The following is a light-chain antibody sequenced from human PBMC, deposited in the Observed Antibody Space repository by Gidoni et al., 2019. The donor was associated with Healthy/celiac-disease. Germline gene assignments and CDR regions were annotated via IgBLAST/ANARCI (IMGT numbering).Light chain of an antibody. CDR3: AAWDDSLNGPV. V-gene: IGLV1-44*01. CDR2: INN. J-gene: IGLJ3*02. CDR1: SSNIGSNT. Sequence: QSVPTQPPSASGTPGQRVTIPCSGSSSNIGSNTVHCYQPPPETAPKLLIHINNLRPSGAPDRVSGSKSGTSASLAISGLQSEDEADYYCAAWDDSLNGPVFGGGTKLTVL.